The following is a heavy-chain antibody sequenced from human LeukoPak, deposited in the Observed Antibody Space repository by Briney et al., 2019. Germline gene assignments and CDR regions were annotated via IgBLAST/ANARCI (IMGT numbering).Heavy chain of an antibody. CDR2: IYYSGST. D-gene: IGHD3-9*01. Sequence: PSETLSLTCTVSGGSISSYYWSWIRQPPGKGLEWIGYIYYSGSTYYNPSLKSRVTISVDTSKNQFSLKLSSVTAADTAVYYCARCETRPVLRYFDWLLVSGAFDIWGQGTMVTVSS. CDR3: ARCETRPVLRYFDWLLVSGAFDI. J-gene: IGHJ3*02. CDR1: GGSISSYY. V-gene: IGHV4-59*08.